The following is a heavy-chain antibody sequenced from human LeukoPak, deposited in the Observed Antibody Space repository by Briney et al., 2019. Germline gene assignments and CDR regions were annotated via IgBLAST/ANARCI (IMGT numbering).Heavy chain of an antibody. D-gene: IGHD1-1*01. CDR3: AGARGGDWNYFDY. V-gene: IGHV3-30*02. CDR2: IRYDGSNK. J-gene: IGHJ4*02. Sequence: PGGSLRLSCAASGFTFSSYGMHWVRQAPGKGLEWVAFIRYDGSNKYYADSVKGRFTISRDNSKNTLYLQMNSLRAEDTAVYYCAGARGGDWNYFDYWGQGTLVTVSS. CDR1: GFTFSSYG.